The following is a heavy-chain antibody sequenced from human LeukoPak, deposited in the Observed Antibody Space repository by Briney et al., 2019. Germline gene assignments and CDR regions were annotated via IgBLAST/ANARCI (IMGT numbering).Heavy chain of an antibody. Sequence: SETLSLTCTVSGGSISSSSHYWGWIRQPPGKGLEWIGSGSTYYNPSVKSRVTISVDTSKNQFSLKLSSVTAADTAVYYCARQTDSGHDFDYWGQGTLVTVSS. CDR2: GST. V-gene: IGHV4-39*01. J-gene: IGHJ4*02. D-gene: IGHD5-12*01. CDR3: ARQTDSGHDFDY. CDR1: GGSISSSSHY.